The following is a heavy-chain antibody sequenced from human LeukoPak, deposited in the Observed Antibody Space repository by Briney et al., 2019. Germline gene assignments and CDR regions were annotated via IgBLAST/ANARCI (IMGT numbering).Heavy chain of an antibody. CDR3: AKGSPLRAFDI. V-gene: IGHV3-23*01. D-gene: IGHD3-16*01. J-gene: IGHJ3*02. CDR1: GFTFSSYA. CDR2: ISGSGGST. Sequence: GGSLRLSCAASGFTFSSYAISWVRQAPGKGLEWVSAISGSGGSTHYADSVKGRFTISRDNSENTLYLQMNSLRDEDTAVYYCAKGSPLRAFDIWGQGTMVTVSS.